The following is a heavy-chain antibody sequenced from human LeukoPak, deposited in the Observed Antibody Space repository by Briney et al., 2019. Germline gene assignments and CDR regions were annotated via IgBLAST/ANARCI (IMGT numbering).Heavy chain of an antibody. J-gene: IGHJ4*02. CDR1: GYTFTGYY. CDR3: ATYYYDSSGYYHDY. CDR2: INPNSGGT. D-gene: IGHD3-22*01. V-gene: IGHV1-2*02. Sequence: GASVKVSCKASGYTFTGYYMHWVRQAPGQGLEWMGWINPNSGGTNYAQKFQGRVTMTRDTSTSTVYTELSSLRSEDTAVYYCATYYYDSSGYYHDYWGQGTLVTVSS.